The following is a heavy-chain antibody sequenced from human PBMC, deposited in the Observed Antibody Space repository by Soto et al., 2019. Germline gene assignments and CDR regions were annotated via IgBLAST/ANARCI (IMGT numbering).Heavy chain of an antibody. J-gene: IGHJ6*02. CDR3: ARGVVAAPYYSYGMDV. V-gene: IGHV4-34*01. Sequence: QVQLQQWGAGLLKPSETLSLTRAVYGGSFSGYYWSWIRQPPGKGLEWIGEINHSGSTNYNPSLKRRVTISVDTSKNQVSLKLSSVTAADTAVYYCARGVVAAPYYSYGMDVLGQGTTVTVSS. D-gene: IGHD2-15*01. CDR1: GGSFSGYY. CDR2: INHSGST.